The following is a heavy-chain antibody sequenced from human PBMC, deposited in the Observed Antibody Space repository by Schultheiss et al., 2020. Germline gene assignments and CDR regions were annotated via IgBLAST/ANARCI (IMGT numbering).Heavy chain of an antibody. D-gene: IGHD4-17*01. CDR3: AGVPTTVTYENYYYYYGMDV. V-gene: IGHV4-34*01. CDR1: GGSFSDYY. CDR2: INHSGST. J-gene: IGHJ6*02. Sequence: SATLSLTCAVYGGSFSDYYWSWIRQPPGKGLEWIGEINHSGSTNYNPSLKSRVTISVDTSKNQFSLKLSSVTAADTAVYYCAGVPTTVTYENYYYYYGMDVWGQGTTVTGSS.